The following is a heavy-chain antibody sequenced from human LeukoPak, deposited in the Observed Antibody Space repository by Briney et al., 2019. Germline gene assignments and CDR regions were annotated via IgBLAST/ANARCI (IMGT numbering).Heavy chain of an antibody. CDR3: ARVGGRGYDLRYFDS. J-gene: IGHJ4*02. CDR2: INSDGSGT. CDR1: GCTFSSYW. Sequence: PGGSLRLSCAVSGCTFSSYWMHWGRQAPGKGLVWVAHINSDGSGTVYADSVKGRVTITRDNAKNTLYLQMTSIRAEDTAIYYCARVGGRGYDLRYFDSGGGGTLVTVSS. D-gene: IGHD2-15*01. V-gene: IGHV3-74*01.